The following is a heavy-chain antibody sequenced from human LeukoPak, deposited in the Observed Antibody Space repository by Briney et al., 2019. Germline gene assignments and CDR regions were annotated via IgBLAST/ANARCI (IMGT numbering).Heavy chain of an antibody. D-gene: IGHD2-2*01. CDR3: ARGAFPLLWQYYYYGMDV. Sequence: GASVKVSCKASGYTFTGYYMHWVRQAPGQGLEWMGWINPNSGGTNYAQKFQGRVTMTRDTSISTAYMELSRLRSGDTAVYYCARGAFPLLWQYYYYGMDVWGQGTTVTVSS. CDR2: INPNSGGT. V-gene: IGHV1-2*02. CDR1: GYTFTGYY. J-gene: IGHJ6*02.